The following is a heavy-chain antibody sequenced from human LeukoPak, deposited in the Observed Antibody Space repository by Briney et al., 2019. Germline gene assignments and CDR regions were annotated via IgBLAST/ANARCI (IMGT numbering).Heavy chain of an antibody. CDR1: GFIFSNYA. CDR3: AKWGDYDILTGYYDSDY. Sequence: GASLRLSCAASGFIFSNYAMSWVRQAPGKGLEWVSAIGGRDGYTYYADSVKGRFTVSRDDPKDTLYLQMNTLRVEVTAVYYCAKWGDYDILTGYYDSDYWGHGTLVTVSS. CDR2: IGGRDGYT. D-gene: IGHD3-9*01. J-gene: IGHJ4*01. V-gene: IGHV3-23*01.